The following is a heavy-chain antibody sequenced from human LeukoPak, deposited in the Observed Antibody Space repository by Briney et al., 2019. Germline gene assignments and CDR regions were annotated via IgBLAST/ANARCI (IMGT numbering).Heavy chain of an antibody. V-gene: IGHV4-39*01. CDR2: IYYSGST. CDR1: GGSTSSSSYY. CDR3: ASVLVLMVYGDAFDI. J-gene: IGHJ3*02. Sequence: SETLSLTCTVSGGSTSSSSYYWGWIRQPPGKGLEWIGSIYYSGSTYYNPSLKSRVTISVDTSKNQFSLKLSSVTAADTAVYYCASVLVLMVYGDAFDIWGQGTMVTVSS. D-gene: IGHD2-8*01.